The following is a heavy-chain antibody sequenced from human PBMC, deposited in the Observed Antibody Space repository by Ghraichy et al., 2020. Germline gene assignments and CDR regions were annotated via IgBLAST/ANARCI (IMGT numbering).Heavy chain of an antibody. Sequence: GGSLRLSCAASGFTFSSYSMNWVRQAPGKGLEWVSYISSSSSTIYYADSVKGRFTISRDNAKNSLYLQMNSLRDEDTAVYYCARDGVAIAYYDFWSGYYSEYFQHWGQGTLVTVSS. CDR3: ARDGVAIAYYDFWSGYYSEYFQH. D-gene: IGHD3-3*01. CDR2: ISSSSSTI. V-gene: IGHV3-48*02. CDR1: GFTFSSYS. J-gene: IGHJ1*01.